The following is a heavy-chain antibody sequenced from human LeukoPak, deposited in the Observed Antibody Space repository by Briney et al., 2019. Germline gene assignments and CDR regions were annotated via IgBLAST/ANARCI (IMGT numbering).Heavy chain of an antibody. Sequence: GGSLRLSCAASGFTFSSHWMSWVRQAPGKGLEWVANIKQDGSEKYYVDSVKGRFTISRDNAKNSLYLQMNSLRAEDTAVYYCARGKGGYWGQGTLVTVSS. CDR1: GFTFSSHW. V-gene: IGHV3-7*01. J-gene: IGHJ4*02. CDR3: ARGKGGY. CDR2: IKQDGSEK.